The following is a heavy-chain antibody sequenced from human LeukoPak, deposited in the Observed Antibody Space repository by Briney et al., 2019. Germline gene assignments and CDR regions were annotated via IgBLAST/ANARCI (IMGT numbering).Heavy chain of an antibody. V-gene: IGHV5-51*01. D-gene: IGHD2-21*01. J-gene: IGHJ4*01. CDR1: GYTFTNYW. Sequence: GESLKISCKGFGYTFTNYWIGWVRQMPGKGLEWMGIIFPGDFDTRYSPSFQGQVTISADKSIGTAYLQLSSLKASDSAMYYCARRHLSGGDPYYFDYXXXXXXVXXSS. CDR3: ARRHLSGGDPYYFDY. CDR2: IFPGDFDT.